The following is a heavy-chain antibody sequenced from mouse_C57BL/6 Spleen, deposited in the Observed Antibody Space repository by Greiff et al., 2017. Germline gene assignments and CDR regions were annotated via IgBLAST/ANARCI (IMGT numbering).Heavy chain of an antibody. CDR1: GYTFTSYW. V-gene: IGHV1-72*01. CDR3: ARGSYDYDWYFEV. D-gene: IGHD2-4*01. Sequence: VQLQQPGAELVKPGASVKLSCKASGYTFTSYWMHWVKQRPGRGLEWIGRIDPNSGGTKYNEKFKSKATLTVDKPSSTAYMPLSSLTSEDSAVYYCARGSYDYDWYFEVWGTGTTVTVSS. J-gene: IGHJ1*03. CDR2: IDPNSGGT.